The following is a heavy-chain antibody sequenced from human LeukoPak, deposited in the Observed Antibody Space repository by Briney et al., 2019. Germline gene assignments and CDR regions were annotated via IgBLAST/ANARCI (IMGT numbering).Heavy chain of an antibody. V-gene: IGHV3-11*05. CDR1: GFTFSDYY. Sequence: GGSLRLSCAASGFTFSDYYMSWIRQAPGKGLEWVSYISSSSSYTNYADSVKGRFTISRDNTKNSLYLQMNSLRAEDTAVYYCARDPSRGYSGYDWPYYYYGMDVWGQGTTVTVSS. D-gene: IGHD5-12*01. CDR3: ARDPSRGYSGYDWPYYYYGMDV. CDR2: ISSSSSYT. J-gene: IGHJ6*02.